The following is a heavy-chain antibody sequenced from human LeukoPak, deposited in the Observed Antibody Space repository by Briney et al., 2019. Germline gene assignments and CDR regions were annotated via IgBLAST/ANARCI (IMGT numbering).Heavy chain of an antibody. V-gene: IGHV3-30*18. Sequence: GGSLRLSCAASGFTFSSYGMHWVRQAPGKGLEWVAVISYDGSNKYYADSVKGRFTISRDNSKNTLYLQMNCLRAEDTAVYYCAKDLRLAAASYYYGMDVWGQGTTVTVSS. CDR3: AKDLRLAAASYYYGMDV. CDR2: ISYDGSNK. D-gene: IGHD3-16*01. CDR1: GFTFSSYG. J-gene: IGHJ6*02.